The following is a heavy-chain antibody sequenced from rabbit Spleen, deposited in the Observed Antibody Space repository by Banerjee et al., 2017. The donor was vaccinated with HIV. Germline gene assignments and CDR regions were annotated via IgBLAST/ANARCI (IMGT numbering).Heavy chain of an antibody. Sequence: QEQLVESGGGLVQLEGFLTLTCKASGFDFSNNAMCWVRQAPGKGPEWIACIYAGSSGSTYYASWAKGRFTISKTSSTTVTLQMTSLTAADTATYFCARDDVSTSGGSWYGMDLWGQGTLVTVS. CDR1: GFDFSNNA. D-gene: IGHD1-1*01. CDR3: ARDDVSTSGGSWYGMDL. CDR2: IYAGSSGST. J-gene: IGHJ6*01. V-gene: IGHV1S45*01.